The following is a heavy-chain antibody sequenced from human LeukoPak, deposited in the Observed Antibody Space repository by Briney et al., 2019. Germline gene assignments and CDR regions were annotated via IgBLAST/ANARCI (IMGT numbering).Heavy chain of an antibody. CDR3: AREKQWLAREVFDT. Sequence: ASVKVSCKASGYTFTGYYMHWVRQAPGQGLEWMGRINPNSGGTNYAQKFQGRVTMTRDTSISTAYMELSRLRSDDTAVYYCAREKQWLAREVFDTWGQGTLVTVSS. CDR1: GYTFTGYY. V-gene: IGHV1-2*06. J-gene: IGHJ5*02. CDR2: INPNSGGT. D-gene: IGHD6-19*01.